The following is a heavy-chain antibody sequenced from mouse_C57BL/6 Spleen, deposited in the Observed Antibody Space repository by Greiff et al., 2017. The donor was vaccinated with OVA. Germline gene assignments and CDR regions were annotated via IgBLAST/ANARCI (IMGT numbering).Heavy chain of an antibody. D-gene: IGHD1-1*01. V-gene: IGHV1-39*01. Sequence: EVKLMESGPELVKPGASVKISCKASGYSFTDYNMNWVKQSNGKSLEWIGVINPNYGTTSYNQKFKGKATLTVDQSSSTAYMQLNSLTSEDSAVYYCVRVYYYGSSPDWYFDVWGTGTTVTVSS. CDR2: INPNYGTT. J-gene: IGHJ1*03. CDR3: VRVYYYGSSPDWYFDV. CDR1: GYSFTDYN.